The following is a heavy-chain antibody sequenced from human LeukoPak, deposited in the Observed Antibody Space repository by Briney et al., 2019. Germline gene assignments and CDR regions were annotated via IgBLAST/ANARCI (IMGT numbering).Heavy chain of an antibody. CDR3: ARQIFINYYYYMDV. D-gene: IGHD2/OR15-2a*01. J-gene: IGHJ6*03. V-gene: IGHV4-30-4*08. CDR2: IYYSGST. Sequence: PSQTLSLTCTVSGGSISSGDYYWSWIRQPPGKGLEWIGYIYYSGSTYYNPSLKSRVTISVDTSKNQFSLKQSSVTAADTAVYYCARQIFINYYYYMDVWGKGTTVTVSS. CDR1: GGSISSGDYY.